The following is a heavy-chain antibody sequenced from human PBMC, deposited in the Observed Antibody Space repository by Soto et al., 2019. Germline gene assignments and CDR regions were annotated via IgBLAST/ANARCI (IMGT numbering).Heavy chain of an antibody. CDR1: GFNFSNYG. J-gene: IGHJ3*02. D-gene: IGHD2-2*01. CDR2: IWFDGSDK. V-gene: IGHV3-33*01. Sequence: LRLSYAASGFNFSNYGMHGVRQTPCKGLEWVALIWFDGSDKYYADSVKGRFTMSRDNSKNTVYLQMNSLRAEDTAMYYCARLYCSSPSCYSVGAFEIRGQGTMVTV. CDR3: ARLYCSSPSCYSVGAFEI.